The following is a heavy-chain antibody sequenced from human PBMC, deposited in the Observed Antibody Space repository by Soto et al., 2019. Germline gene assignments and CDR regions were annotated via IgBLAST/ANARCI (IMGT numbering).Heavy chain of an antibody. D-gene: IGHD2-8*01. J-gene: IGHJ4*02. Sequence: GGSLRLSCVASGFTFSSHAMGWVRQTPGTGLEWVSGIDGSGFDTSFADPVRGRFTISRDNSENILYLHMSNLRGEDTARYYCARETFAAAYAATSAFDVWGPGTLVTVSS. V-gene: IGHV3-23*01. CDR2: IDGSGFDT. CDR3: ARETFAAAYAATSAFDV. CDR1: GFTFSSHA.